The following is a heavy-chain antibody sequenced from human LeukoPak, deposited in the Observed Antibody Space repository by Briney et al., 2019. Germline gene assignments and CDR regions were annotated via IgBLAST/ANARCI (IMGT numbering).Heavy chain of an antibody. CDR2: ISSGSTAI. J-gene: IGHJ5*02. CDR1: GFTFSSYN. D-gene: IGHD6-6*01. Sequence: GESLRLSCAASGFTFSSYNMNWVRQAPGKGLEWVSYISSGSTAIYYADSVKGRFTISRDDAKNSLYLQMNSLRDEDTAVYYCARGERGSSSWFDPWGQGTLVTVSS. CDR3: ARGERGSSSWFDP. V-gene: IGHV3-48*02.